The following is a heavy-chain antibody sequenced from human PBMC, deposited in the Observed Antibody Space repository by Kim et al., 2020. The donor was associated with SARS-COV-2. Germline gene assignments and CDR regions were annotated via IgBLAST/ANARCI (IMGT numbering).Heavy chain of an antibody. D-gene: IGHD1-26*01. CDR2: IYYSGST. J-gene: IGHJ4*02. Sequence: SETLSLTCTVSGGSISSYYWSWIRQPPGKGLEWIGYIYYSGSTNYNPSLKSRVTISVDTSKNQFSLKLISVTAADTAVYYCARSYRGSYYSRLFDYWGQGTLVTVSS. CDR1: GGSISSYY. V-gene: IGHV4-59*08. CDR3: ARSYRGSYYSRLFDY.